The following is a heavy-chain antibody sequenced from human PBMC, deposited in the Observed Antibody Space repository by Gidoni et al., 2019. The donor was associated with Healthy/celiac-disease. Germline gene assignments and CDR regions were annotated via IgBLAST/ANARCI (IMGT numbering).Heavy chain of an antibody. CDR3: AKDLDDQGNYYDSSGYYDY. CDR2: ISGSGGST. Sequence: EVQLLESGGGLVQPGGSLRLSCAASGFTFSSSAMSWVRQAPGKGLEWVSAISGSGGSTYYADSVKGRFTISRDNSKNTLYLQMNSLRAEDTAVYYCAKDLDDQGNYYDSSGYYDYWGQGTLVTVSS. D-gene: IGHD3-22*01. J-gene: IGHJ4*02. CDR1: GFTFSSSA. V-gene: IGHV3-23*01.